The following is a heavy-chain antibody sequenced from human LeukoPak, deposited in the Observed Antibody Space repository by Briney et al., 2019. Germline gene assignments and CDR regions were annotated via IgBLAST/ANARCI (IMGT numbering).Heavy chain of an antibody. D-gene: IGHD3-10*01. Sequence: GSVKVSCKASGYTFTSYAISWVRQAPGQGLEWMGWISAYNGNTNYAQKLQGRVTMTTDTSTSTAYMELRSLRSDDTAVYYCARDDYYGSGSYYAFDIWGQGTMVTVSS. V-gene: IGHV1-18*01. CDR2: ISAYNGNT. CDR1: GYTFTSYA. CDR3: ARDDYYGSGSYYAFDI. J-gene: IGHJ3*02.